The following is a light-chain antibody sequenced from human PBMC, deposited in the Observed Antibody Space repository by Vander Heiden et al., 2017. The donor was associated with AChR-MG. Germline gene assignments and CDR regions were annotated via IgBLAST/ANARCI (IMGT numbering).Light chain of an antibody. CDR2: EAS. CDR1: QTIANS. V-gene: IGKV3-11*01. Sequence: EIVLTQSPPTLALSPGERATISCRTSQTIANSLVWLQQRPDQTPRLLIYEASNRATDVPARFTGSGSGTDFTLTIASLEPEDFAVYFCQQRYNWPRTFGPGTRVEIK. CDR3: QQRYNWPRT. J-gene: IGKJ1*01.